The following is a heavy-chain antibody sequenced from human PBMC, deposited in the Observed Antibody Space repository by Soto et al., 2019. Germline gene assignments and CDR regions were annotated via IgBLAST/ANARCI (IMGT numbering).Heavy chain of an antibody. CDR2: VFYSGAT. CDR1: GGPIKTGDYY. J-gene: IGHJ4*02. V-gene: IGHV4-30-4*01. Sequence: QVQLKESGPGLVKPSETLSLTCNVSGGPIKTGDYYWNWIRQPPGKGLEWIGYVFYSGATNYSPSLKSRAAISMDTSKNQFSLSLTSVTAADTAVYYCARAGFSYGHLFFWGQGIRVTAST. D-gene: IGHD3-10*01. CDR3: ARAGFSYGHLFF.